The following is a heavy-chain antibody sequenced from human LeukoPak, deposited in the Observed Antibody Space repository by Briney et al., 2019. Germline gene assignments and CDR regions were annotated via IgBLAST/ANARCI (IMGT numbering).Heavy chain of an antibody. V-gene: IGHV3-53*01. Sequence: GGSLRLSCAASGFTVSSNYMSWVRQAPGKGLEWVSVIYSGGSTYYADSVKGRFTISRDNSKNTLYLQMNSLRAADTAVYYCARDNYGDYLFDYWGQGTLVTVSS. CDR2: IYSGGST. J-gene: IGHJ4*02. D-gene: IGHD4-17*01. CDR1: GFTVSSNY. CDR3: ARDNYGDYLFDY.